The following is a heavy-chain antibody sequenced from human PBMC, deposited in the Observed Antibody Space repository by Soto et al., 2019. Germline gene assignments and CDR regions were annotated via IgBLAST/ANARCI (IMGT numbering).Heavy chain of an antibody. V-gene: IGHV1-46*03. CDR1: GYTFTSYY. J-gene: IGHJ6*02. CDR3: ARDKSATVTSYYYYYAMDV. D-gene: IGHD4-4*01. Sequence: ASVKVSCKASGYTFTSYYIHWVRQAPGQGLEWMGIINPSGGGTIYAQKFQGRGTMTRDTSTNTVYMELSSLRSEDTAVYYCARDKSATVTSYYYYYAMDVWGQGTTVTVSS. CDR2: INPSGGGT.